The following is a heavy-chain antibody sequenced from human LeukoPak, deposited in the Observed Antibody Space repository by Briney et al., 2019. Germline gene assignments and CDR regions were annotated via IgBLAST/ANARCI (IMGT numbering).Heavy chain of an antibody. D-gene: IGHD2-2*01. J-gene: IGHJ4*02. CDR3: ARTLGYCSSTSCYEDY. CDR1: GYTFTGCY. V-gene: IGHV1-2*06. Sequence: ASVKVSCKASGYTFTGCYMHWVRQAPGQGLEWMGRINPNSGGTNYAQKFQGRVTMTRDTSISTAYMELSRLRSDDTAVYYCARTLGYCSSTSCYEDYWGQGTLVTVSS. CDR2: INPNSGGT.